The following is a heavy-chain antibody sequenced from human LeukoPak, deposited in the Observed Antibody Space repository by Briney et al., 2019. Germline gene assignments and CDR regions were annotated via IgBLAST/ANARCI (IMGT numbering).Heavy chain of an antibody. CDR1: GGSISSTNYY. J-gene: IGHJ4*02. V-gene: IGHV4-39*01. Sequence: PSETLSLTCTVSGGSISSTNYYWGWIRQPPGKGLECIGTIYYSGSTYYSPSLKSRVTISVDTSKNQFSLKLSSVTAADTAMYYCARLAGYFYDSGGYPKPSSLIDFWGQGTLVTVSS. D-gene: IGHD3-22*01. CDR3: ARLAGYFYDSGGYPKPSSLIDF. CDR2: IYYSGST.